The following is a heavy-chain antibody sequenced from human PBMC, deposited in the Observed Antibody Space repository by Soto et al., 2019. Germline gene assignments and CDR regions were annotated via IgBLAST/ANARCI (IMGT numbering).Heavy chain of an antibody. J-gene: IGHJ4*02. Sequence: EVQLVESGGGLVQPGGSLRLSCAASGFTVGSNYMSWVRQAPGRGLEWVSVIYSGGSTYYADSVKGRFTISRDNSKNTLYLQMNSLRAEDTAVYYCASEEYYYGSGNDYWGQGTLVTVSS. CDR3: ASEEYYYGSGNDY. V-gene: IGHV3-66*01. CDR2: IYSGGST. D-gene: IGHD3-10*01. CDR1: GFTVGSNY.